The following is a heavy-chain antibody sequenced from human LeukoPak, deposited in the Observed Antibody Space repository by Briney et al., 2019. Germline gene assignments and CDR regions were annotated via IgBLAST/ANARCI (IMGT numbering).Heavy chain of an antibody. D-gene: IGHD3-10*01. CDR1: GYTLTELS. Sequence: ASVKVSCKVSGYTLTELSMHWVRQAPGKGLEWMGGFDPEDGETIYAQKFQGRVTMTEDTSTDTAYMELSSLRSEDTAVYYCYLLWFGELGEDYWGQGTLVTVSS. CDR2: FDPEDGET. CDR3: YLLWFGELGEDY. J-gene: IGHJ4*02. V-gene: IGHV1-24*01.